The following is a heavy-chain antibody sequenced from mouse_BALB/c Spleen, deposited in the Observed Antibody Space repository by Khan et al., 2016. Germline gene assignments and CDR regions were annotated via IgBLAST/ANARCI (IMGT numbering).Heavy chain of an antibody. J-gene: IGHJ4*01. CDR3: ARWKDYGYGAVDE. CDR1: VYTFTDYA. Sequence: QVQLQQSGPELVRPGESVKISFKGFVYTFTDYAVHWVKQSHAKSLEWIGLISIYYDITNYNQKYKDRATMTVDKSSSTAYMELARLTSKDSAIYYCARWKDYGYGAVDEWGQGRSVTVSS. CDR2: ISIYYDIT. V-gene: IGHV1S137*01. D-gene: IGHD1-2*01.